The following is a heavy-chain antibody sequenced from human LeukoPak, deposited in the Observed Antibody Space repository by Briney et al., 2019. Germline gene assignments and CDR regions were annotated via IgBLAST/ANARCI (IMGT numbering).Heavy chain of an antibody. Sequence: PSETLSLTCTVSGGSISGTYYWSWIRQPPGKGLEWIGYIYYTGTTDSNPSLESRVTISLDTSKNQFSPNLSSVTAADTAVYYCARRWVYDKRAFDAWGQGTMVTVSS. J-gene: IGHJ3*01. D-gene: IGHD3-16*01. V-gene: IGHV4-59*08. CDR2: IYYTGTT. CDR3: ARRWVYDKRAFDA. CDR1: GGSISGTYY.